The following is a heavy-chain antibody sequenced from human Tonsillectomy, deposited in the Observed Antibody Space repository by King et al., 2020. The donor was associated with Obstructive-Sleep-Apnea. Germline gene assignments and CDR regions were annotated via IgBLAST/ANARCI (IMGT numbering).Heavy chain of an antibody. CDR3: AETNNWDY. CDR2: ISSSSHTI. V-gene: IGHV3-48*01. Sequence: VQLVEAGGGLVQPGGSLRLSCVASGVTFSSYSMNWVRQGPGKGLEVISYISSSSHTIFYSDSVKGRFAIFSDKAKNPLYLQMNSLGVEDTAVYYWAETNNWDYWGRGTLVTVSS. D-gene: IGHD5-24*01. J-gene: IGHJ4*02. CDR1: GVTFSSYS.